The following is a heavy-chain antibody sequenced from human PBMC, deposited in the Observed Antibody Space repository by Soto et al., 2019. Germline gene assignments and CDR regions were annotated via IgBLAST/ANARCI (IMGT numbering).Heavy chain of an antibody. CDR2: INHSGST. CDR1: GGSFSGYY. CDR3: ARGRSSSWYASFGY. V-gene: IGHV4-34*01. Sequence: SETLSLTCAVYGGSFSGYYWNWIRQPPGKGLEWIGEINHSGSTNYNPSLKSRVTISVDTSKNQFSLKLSSVTAADTAVYYCARGRSSSWYASFGYWGQGTLVTVSS. D-gene: IGHD6-13*01. J-gene: IGHJ4*02.